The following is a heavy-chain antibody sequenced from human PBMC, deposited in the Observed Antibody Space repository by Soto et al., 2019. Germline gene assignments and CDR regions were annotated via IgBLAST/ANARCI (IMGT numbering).Heavy chain of an antibody. D-gene: IGHD3-10*01. Sequence: ASVKVSCKASGYTFTDYYIHWVRQAPGQGLEWMGWINPNSGGTKYAQKFQGRVTMTRDTSISTAYMELSRLRSEDTAVYYCARGVLWFGNIRFDPWGQGTLVTVSS. V-gene: IGHV1-2*02. CDR3: ARGVLWFGNIRFDP. J-gene: IGHJ5*02. CDR2: INPNSGGT. CDR1: GYTFTDYY.